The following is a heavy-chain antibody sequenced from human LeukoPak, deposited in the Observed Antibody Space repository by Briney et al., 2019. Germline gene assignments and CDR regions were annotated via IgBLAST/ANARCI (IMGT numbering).Heavy chain of an antibody. CDR1: GATFTSYA. J-gene: IGHJ3*02. V-gene: IGHV1-69*06. CDR2: IIPIFGTA. D-gene: IGHD1-26*01. CDR3: ARDTGIVGAAKDAFDI. Sequence: GASVKLSCKASGATFTSYAISSVRQAPGQGLEWMGRIIPIFGTANYAQKFQGRVTITADKSTSTAYMELSSLRSEDTAVYYCARDTGIVGAAKDAFDIWGQGTMVTVSS.